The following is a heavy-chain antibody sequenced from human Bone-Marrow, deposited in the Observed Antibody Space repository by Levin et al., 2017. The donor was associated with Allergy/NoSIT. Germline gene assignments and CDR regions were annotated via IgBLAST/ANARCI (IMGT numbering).Heavy chain of an antibody. CDR1: GVSVNSGNYF. CDR3: AGEVETFDYDWGGNRYTFDY. J-gene: IGHJ4*02. V-gene: IGHV4-61*02. CDR2: VYNSGRS. Sequence: LRLSCSVSGVSVNSGNYFWSWIRQPAGKGLEWIGRVYNSGRSYYNPSLKSRLTMSLDTSKNQFSLKLNSVTAADTAVYFCAGEVETFDYDWGGNRYTFDYWGQGTLVTVSS. D-gene: IGHD3-16*02.